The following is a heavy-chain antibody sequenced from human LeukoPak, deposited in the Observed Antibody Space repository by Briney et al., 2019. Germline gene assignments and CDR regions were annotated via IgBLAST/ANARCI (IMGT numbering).Heavy chain of an antibody. CDR3: ARGKQELTILDY. CDR1: SGSISSGRYY. Sequence: SQTLSLTCTVSSGSISSGRYYWSWIRQPAGKGLELIGRSDISGSTYYNSSLKSRVTISVDKSKNQFSLKLNSVTAADTAVYYCARGKQELTILDYWGQGTLVTVSS. J-gene: IGHJ4*02. CDR2: SDISGST. D-gene: IGHD1-7*01. V-gene: IGHV4-61*02.